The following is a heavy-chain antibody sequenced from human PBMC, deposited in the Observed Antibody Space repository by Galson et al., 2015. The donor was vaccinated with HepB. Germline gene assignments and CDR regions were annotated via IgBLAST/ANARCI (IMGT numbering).Heavy chain of an antibody. D-gene: IGHD2-15*01. J-gene: IGHJ4*02. V-gene: IGHV2-5*02. CDR2: FYWDNDE. CDR1: GFSLSTSGMA. Sequence: PALVKPTQTLTLTCTFSGFSLSTSGMAVGWIRQPPGKAPEWLAIFYWDNDERYTPSLRSRLTISKDTSKNQVILTMTNVDPVDTATYYCVQARRERDCSGGRCYFASIWGQGILVTVSS. CDR3: VQARRERDCSGGRCYFASI.